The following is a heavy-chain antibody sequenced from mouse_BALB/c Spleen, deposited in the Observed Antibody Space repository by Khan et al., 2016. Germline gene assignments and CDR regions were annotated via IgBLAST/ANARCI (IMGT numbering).Heavy chain of an antibody. J-gene: IGHJ2*01. V-gene: IGHV1-4*01. Sequence: QVQLQQSGAELARPGASVKMSCKASGYTFTSSTLHWLHQRPGQCLDWLGSINPSSGYPKSNQKFKDQATLTADKSSSTAYMQLSRLTSEDSTVYDGARNHERWGKGTT. CDR3: ARNHER. CDR2: INPSSGYP. CDR1: GYTFTSST.